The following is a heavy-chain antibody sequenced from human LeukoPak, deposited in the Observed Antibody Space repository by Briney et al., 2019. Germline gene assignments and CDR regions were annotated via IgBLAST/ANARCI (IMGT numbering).Heavy chain of an antibody. CDR3: ATASPITIFGVALLTGAFDI. D-gene: IGHD3-3*01. CDR1: GYTLTELS. Sequence: GASVKVSCKVSGYTLTELSMHWVRQAPGKGLEWVGGFDPEDGETIYAQKFQGRVTMTEDTSTDTACMELSSLRSEDTAVYYCATASPITIFGVALLTGAFDIWGQGTMVTVSS. V-gene: IGHV1-24*01. CDR2: FDPEDGET. J-gene: IGHJ3*02.